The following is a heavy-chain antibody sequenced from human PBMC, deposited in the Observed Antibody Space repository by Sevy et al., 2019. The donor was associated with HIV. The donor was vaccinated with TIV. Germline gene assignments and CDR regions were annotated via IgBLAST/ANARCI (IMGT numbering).Heavy chain of an antibody. CDR1: GGYMSSSSYY. V-gene: IGHV4-39*01. Sequence: SETLSLTCTVSGGYMSSSSYYWGWIRQPPGKGLEWIGSIYYSGSTYYNPSLKSRVTISVDTSKNQFSLKLSSVTAADSAVYYCARHRDYYDSSGYYYLMNAFDIWGQGTMVTVSS. CDR2: IYYSGST. J-gene: IGHJ3*02. CDR3: ARHRDYYDSSGYYYLMNAFDI. D-gene: IGHD3-22*01.